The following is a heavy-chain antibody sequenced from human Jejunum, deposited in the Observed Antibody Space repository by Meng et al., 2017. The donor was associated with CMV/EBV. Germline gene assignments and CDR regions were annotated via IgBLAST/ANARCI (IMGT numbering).Heavy chain of an antibody. V-gene: IGHV1-18*01. D-gene: IGHD1-26*01. CDR2: ISAYNGNI. CDR1: GGTISNYA. CDR3: ARVEVGITSGDY. Sequence: QDQLGQLGAGGKEPGAAGKVSCKASGGTISNYAINWVLQAPGQGLECMGWISAYNGNINYAQTLQGRVTMTTDTSTSTAYMELRSLRSDDTAVYYCARVEVGITSGDYWGQGTLVTVSS. J-gene: IGHJ4*02.